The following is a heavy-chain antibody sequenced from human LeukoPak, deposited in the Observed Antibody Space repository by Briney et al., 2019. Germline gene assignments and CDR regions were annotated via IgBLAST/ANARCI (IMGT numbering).Heavy chain of an antibody. D-gene: IGHD6-13*01. CDR2: INWSGEST. CDR3: ARDLSASWYSLGY. V-gene: IGHV3-20*01. Sequence: PGGSLRLSCAASGSSVADYGMSWVRHAPGKGLEWVSGINWSGESTGYADSVKGRFTISRDNAENALYLQMNSLRAEDTALYCARDLSASWYSLGYWGRGTLVTVSS. CDR1: GSSVADYG. J-gene: IGHJ4*02.